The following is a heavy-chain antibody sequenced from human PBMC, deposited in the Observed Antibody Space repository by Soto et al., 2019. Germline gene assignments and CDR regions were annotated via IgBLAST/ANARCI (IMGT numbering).Heavy chain of an antibody. D-gene: IGHD3-16*02. V-gene: IGHV3-30*18. CDR1: GFTFSDYY. Sequence: PGGSLRLSCAASGFTFSDYYMSWIRQAPGKGLEWVAVISFDGSKKYYSDSVKGRFTISRDNSKNTLYLQMNSLRPEDTAVYYCAKDMITFGGVIALDCWGQGTLVTVSS. CDR3: AKDMITFGGVIALDC. J-gene: IGHJ4*02. CDR2: ISFDGSKK.